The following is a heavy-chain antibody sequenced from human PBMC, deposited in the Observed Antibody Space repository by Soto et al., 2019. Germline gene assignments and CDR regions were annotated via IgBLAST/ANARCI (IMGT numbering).Heavy chain of an antibody. CDR3: ARGRDYYDSSGTLFDY. D-gene: IGHD3-22*01. Sequence: QVQLVQSGAEVKKPGSSVKVSCKASGGTFSSYAISWVRQAPGQGLEWMGGIIPIFGTANYAQKFQGRVTITADESTSTAYMELSSLRSEDTAVYSCARGRDYYDSSGTLFDYWGQGTLVTVSS. J-gene: IGHJ4*02. V-gene: IGHV1-69*01. CDR2: IIPIFGTA. CDR1: GGTFSSYA.